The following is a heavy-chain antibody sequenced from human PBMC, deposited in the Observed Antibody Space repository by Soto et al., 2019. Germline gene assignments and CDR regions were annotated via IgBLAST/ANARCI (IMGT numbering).Heavy chain of an antibody. CDR3: ARDYSSGWCLDY. V-gene: IGHV3-30-3*01. J-gene: IGHJ4*02. Sequence: QVQLVESGGGVVQPGTSLRLSCAGSGFPFSAEAMHWVRQAPGKGLEWVAAISYDGNNKNHADSVKGRFTVSRDNSQNTLYLQIYSLRPEDTAVYYCARDYSSGWCLDYWGQGSLVTVSS. D-gene: IGHD6-13*01. CDR1: GFPFSAEA. CDR2: ISYDGNNK.